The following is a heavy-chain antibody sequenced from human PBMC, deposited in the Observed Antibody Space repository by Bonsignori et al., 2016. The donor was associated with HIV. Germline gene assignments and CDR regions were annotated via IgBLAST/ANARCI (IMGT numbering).Heavy chain of an antibody. D-gene: IGHD2-2*01. CDR2: ISAYNGNT. CDR3: ARDPTGVLRYCSSTSCYFDY. J-gene: IGHJ4*02. V-gene: IGHV1-18*01. Sequence: WVRQAPGQGLEWMGWISAYNGNTNYAQKLQGRVTMTTDTSTSTAYMELRSLRSDDTAVYYCARDPTGVLRYCSSTSCYFDYWGQGTLVTVSS.